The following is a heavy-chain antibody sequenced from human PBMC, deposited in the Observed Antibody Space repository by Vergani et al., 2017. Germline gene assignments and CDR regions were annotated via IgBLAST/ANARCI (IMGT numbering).Heavy chain of an antibody. CDR2: IYYSGST. CDR1: GGSISSYY. CDR3: ARLSSGYYSFDP. J-gene: IGHJ5*02. Sequence: QVQLQESGPGLVKPSETLSLTCTVSGGSISSYYWRWNRQPPGKGLGWIGYIYYSGSTNSNPSLKSRVTISVDTYKNQVSLKLSSVTAADTAVYYCARLSSGYYSFDPWGQGTLVTVSS. D-gene: IGHD3-22*01. V-gene: IGHV4-59*01.